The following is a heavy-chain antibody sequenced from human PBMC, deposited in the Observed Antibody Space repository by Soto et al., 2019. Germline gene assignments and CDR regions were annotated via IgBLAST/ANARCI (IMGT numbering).Heavy chain of an antibody. CDR3: ARDRPLRWLHNSMAGAFDI. Sequence: QVHLVQSGAEVKKPGASVKVSCKASGYTFTSYAISWVRQAPGQGLEWMGWISAYNGNTKYAQKFQGRVTMTTDTSTNTAYMELRSLRSDDTAVYYCARDRPLRWLHNSMAGAFDIWGQGTMVTVSS. CDR1: GYTFTSYA. D-gene: IGHD5-12*01. CDR2: ISAYNGNT. V-gene: IGHV1-18*01. J-gene: IGHJ3*02.